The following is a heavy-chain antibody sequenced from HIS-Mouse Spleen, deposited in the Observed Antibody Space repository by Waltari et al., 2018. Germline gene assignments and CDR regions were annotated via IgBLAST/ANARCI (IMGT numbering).Heavy chain of an antibody. CDR3: AGGVGSSWYYFDY. D-gene: IGHD6-13*01. V-gene: IGHV3-53*01. CDR2: IYSGGSI. CDR1: GFTVSSNY. J-gene: IGHJ4*02. Sequence: EVQLVESGGGLIQPGGSLRLSCAASGFTVSSNYMSWVRQAPGKGLWGGSVIYSGGSIYYADSVQGRFTISRDNSKNTLYLQMNSLRAEDTAVYYCAGGVGSSWYYFDYWGQGTLVTVSS.